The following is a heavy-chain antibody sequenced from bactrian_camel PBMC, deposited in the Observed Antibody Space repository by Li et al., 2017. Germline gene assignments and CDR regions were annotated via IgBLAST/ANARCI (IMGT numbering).Heavy chain of an antibody. D-gene: IGHD7*01. CDR1: GFTFRPYW. CDR2: INSGGGST. V-gene: IGHV3S1*01. Sequence: HVQLVGSVVGFVLPGGPLGLSWAACGFTFRPYWMYWARQTPGKGLEWVSTINSGGGSTFYADSVRGRFTISRDNAKNTLFLQLNSLKTEDTAMYYCTKDSLETSGTWLLLADFAYWGQGTQVTVS. J-gene: IGHJ6*01. CDR3: TKDSLETSGTWLLLADFAY.